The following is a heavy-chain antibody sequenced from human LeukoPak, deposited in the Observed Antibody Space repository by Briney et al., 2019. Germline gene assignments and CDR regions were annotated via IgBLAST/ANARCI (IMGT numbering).Heavy chain of an antibody. J-gene: IGHJ4*02. CDR1: GGSFSSGSYY. CDR2: IYYSGST. Sequence: SETLSLTCTVSGGSFSSGSYYWSWLRQPPGKGLEWIGYIYYSGSTNYNPSLKSRVTISVDTSKNQFSLKLSSVTAADTAVYYCARDWDYWGQGTLVTVSS. CDR3: ARDWDY. V-gene: IGHV4-61*01.